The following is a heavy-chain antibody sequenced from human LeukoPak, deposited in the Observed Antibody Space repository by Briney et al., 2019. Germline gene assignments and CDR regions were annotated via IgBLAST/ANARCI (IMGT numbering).Heavy chain of an antibody. D-gene: IGHD6-13*01. CDR2: IYSRGGT. J-gene: IGHJ4*02. Sequence: GGSLRLSCAVSGFSVSNNFMNWVRQAPGKGLEWVSLIYSRGGTSYADSVKGRFTISRDSSKNTLFLQMNSLRVEDTAVYYCARDPPGIAASGTYYWGQGTLVTVSS. CDR3: ARDPPGIAASGTYY. CDR1: GFSVSNNF. V-gene: IGHV3-53*01.